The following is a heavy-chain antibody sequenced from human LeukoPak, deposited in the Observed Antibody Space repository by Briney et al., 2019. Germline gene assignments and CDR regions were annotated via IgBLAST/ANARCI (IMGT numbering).Heavy chain of an antibody. CDR2: VIPILGTT. CDR1: GSTFSRSA. J-gene: IGHJ4*02. Sequence: SVRVSCKASGSTFSRSAISWVRQAPGQGLEWMGGVIPILGTTNYTQRFQDRVSITSDDSTSTSYMEFRNLRSVDTAVYYCARDDGSATMGFDSWGQGTLVTVSS. V-gene: IGHV1-69*13. D-gene: IGHD1-26*01. CDR3: ARDDGSATMGFDS.